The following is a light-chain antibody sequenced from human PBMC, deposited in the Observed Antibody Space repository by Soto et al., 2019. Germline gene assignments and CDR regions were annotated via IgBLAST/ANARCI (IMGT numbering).Light chain of an antibody. J-gene: IGLJ6*01. CDR3: AAFRSGTITD. CDR2: EVN. Sequence: HSALTQPASVSGSPGQSVTMSCTGPRSDIGGSNFISWYQHSPGKAPRLLIYEVNNRPSGVFKRFSGSKAGNTASLTISGLLDDDEADYFCAAFRSGTITDIGRGTKVTV. CDR1: RSDIGGSNF. V-gene: IGLV2-14*01.